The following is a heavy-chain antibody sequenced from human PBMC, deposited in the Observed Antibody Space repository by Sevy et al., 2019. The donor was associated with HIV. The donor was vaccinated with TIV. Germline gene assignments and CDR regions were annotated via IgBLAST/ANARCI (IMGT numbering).Heavy chain of an antibody. CDR1: GYSFIYYA. Sequence: ASVKVSCKASGYSFIYYAIHWVRQAPGQRPEWMGWISVRTGHTKSSQKFQGRVTMTRDTSASTVYMELTSLRSEDTAVYFCARAGTTVGTPGNWFDPWGQGTLVTVSS. CDR2: ISVRTGHT. V-gene: IGHV1-3*01. D-gene: IGHD1-7*01. CDR3: ARAGTTVGTPGNWFDP. J-gene: IGHJ5*02.